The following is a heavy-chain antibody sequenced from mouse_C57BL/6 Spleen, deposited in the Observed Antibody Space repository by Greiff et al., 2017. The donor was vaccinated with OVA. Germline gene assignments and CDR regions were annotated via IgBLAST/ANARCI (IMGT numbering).Heavy chain of an antibody. CDR2: INPYNGGT. V-gene: IGHV1-19*01. D-gene: IGHD2-4*01. CDR1: GYTFTDYY. J-gene: IGHJ2*01. CDR3: ARTGDYGHLDY. Sequence: EVKLMESGPVLVKPGASVKMSCKASGYTFTDYYMNWVKQSHGKSLEWIGVINPYNGGTSYNQKFKGKATLTVDKSSSTAYMELNSLTSEDSAVYDCARTGDYGHLDYWGQGTTLTVSS.